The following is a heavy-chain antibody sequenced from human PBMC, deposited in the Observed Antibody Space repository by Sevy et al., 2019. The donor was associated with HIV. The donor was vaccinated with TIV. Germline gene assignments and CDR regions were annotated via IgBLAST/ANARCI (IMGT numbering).Heavy chain of an antibody. J-gene: IGHJ4*02. CDR1: GGTFSSYA. CDR3: ARHIRHYYDSSGYYSFFDY. Sequence: ASVKVSCKASGGTFSSYAISWVRQAPGQGLEWMGGIIPIFGTANYAQKFQGRVTITADKSMSTAYMELSSLRSEDTAVYYCARHIRHYYDSSGYYSFFDYWGQGTLVTVSS. V-gene: IGHV1-69*06. D-gene: IGHD3-22*01. CDR2: IIPIFGTA.